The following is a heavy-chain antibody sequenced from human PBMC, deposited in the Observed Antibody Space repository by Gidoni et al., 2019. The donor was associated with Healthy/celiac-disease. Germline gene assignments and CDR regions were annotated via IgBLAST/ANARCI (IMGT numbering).Heavy chain of an antibody. D-gene: IGHD3-10*01. V-gene: IGHV4-39*01. Sequence: QLQLQESGPGLVKPSETLSLTCTVSGGSISSSCYYWGWIRQPPGKGLEWIGSIYYSGSTYYNPSLKSRVTISVDTSKNQFSLKLSSVTAADTAVYYCARGDYYGSGSYSYFDYWGQGTLVTVSS. CDR2: IYYSGST. CDR3: ARGDYYGSGSYSYFDY. CDR1: GGSISSSCYY. J-gene: IGHJ4*02.